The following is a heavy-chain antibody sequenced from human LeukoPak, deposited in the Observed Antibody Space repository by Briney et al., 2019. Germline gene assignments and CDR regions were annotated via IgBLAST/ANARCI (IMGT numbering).Heavy chain of an antibody. Sequence: GGSLRLSCAASGFTVSSNYMSWVRQAPGKGLEWVSVIYSGGSTYYADSVKGRFTISRDNSKNTLYLQMNSLRAEDTAVYYCARGPRSGYSQTSYFDYWGQGTLVTVSS. D-gene: IGHD3-22*01. CDR3: ARGPRSGYSQTSYFDY. CDR2: IYSGGST. V-gene: IGHV3-53*01. CDR1: GFTVSSNY. J-gene: IGHJ4*02.